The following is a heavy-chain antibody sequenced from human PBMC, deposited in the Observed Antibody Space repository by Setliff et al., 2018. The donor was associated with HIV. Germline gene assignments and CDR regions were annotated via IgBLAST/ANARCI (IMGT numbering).Heavy chain of an antibody. D-gene: IGHD3-10*01. CDR1: GFTFSTYA. CDR3: ARGEYGSGSGYEGLDY. Sequence: GGSLRLSCAASGFTFSTYAMNWVRQAPGKGLEWVSDISGATGSTRYADSVKGRFTISRDKSKNTLYLQMSSRRAEDTAVHYCARGEYGSGSGYEGLDYWGQGTLVTVSS. J-gene: IGHJ4*02. V-gene: IGHV3-23*01. CDR2: ISGATGST.